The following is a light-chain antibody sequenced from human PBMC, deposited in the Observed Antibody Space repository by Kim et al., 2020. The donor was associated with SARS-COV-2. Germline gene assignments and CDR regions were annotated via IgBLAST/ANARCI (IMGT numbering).Light chain of an antibody. CDR2: ELT. J-gene: IGLJ2*01. CDR1: TNDVGAYNY. Sequence: QSALTQPPSASGSPGQSVAISCTGTTNDVGAYNYVSWYQQHPGKAPKLILYELTKRPSGVPDRFSGSKSGNTASLTVSGLQAEDEAHYYCSSYAGTNHVIFGGGTQLTVL. CDR3: SSYAGTNHVI. V-gene: IGLV2-8*01.